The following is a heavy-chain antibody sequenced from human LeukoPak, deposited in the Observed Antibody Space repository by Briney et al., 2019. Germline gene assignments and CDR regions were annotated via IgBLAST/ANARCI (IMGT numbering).Heavy chain of an antibody. D-gene: IGHD1-1*01. V-gene: IGHV4-39*01. CDR2: IYYSGST. CDR3: ARLAGHHNNGRFDF. J-gene: IGHJ4*02. Sequence: SETLSLTCTVSGGAISNSELYWGWVRQPPGKGLEWLAMIYYSGSTYSNPSLKSRVTISVDTSKNQFSLKVRSVTAADSAVYFCARLAGHHNNGRFDFWGKGVLVSVSS. CDR1: GGAISNSELY.